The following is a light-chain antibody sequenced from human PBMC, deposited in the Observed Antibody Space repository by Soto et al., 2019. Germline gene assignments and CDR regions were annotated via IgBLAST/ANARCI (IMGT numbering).Light chain of an antibody. CDR1: QSISRSD. CDR3: QQYGRSPT. V-gene: IGKV3-20*01. CDR2: ATS. Sequence: LALTQSPGTVSLSPGESATLSCRASQSISRSDLAWYQHRPGQSPRLLIYATSSRATGIPDRFTGGGAGTGFTLTISRLEPEDSAVYYCQQYGRSPTFGGGTKVDI. J-gene: IGKJ4*01.